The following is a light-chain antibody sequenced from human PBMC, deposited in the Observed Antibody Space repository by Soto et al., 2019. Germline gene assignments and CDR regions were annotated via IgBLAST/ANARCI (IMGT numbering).Light chain of an antibody. CDR1: SSNIGADFD. CDR2: GNT. CDR3: QSYDSSLSGSVV. Sequence: QSVLTQPPSVSGAPGQRVTISCTGSSSNIGADFDVNWYQQLPGRAPKLLIYGNTNRASGVPDRFSGSKSGTSASLAITGLQAGDEADYYCQSYDSSLSGSVVFGGGTKVTVL. V-gene: IGLV1-40*01. J-gene: IGLJ2*01.